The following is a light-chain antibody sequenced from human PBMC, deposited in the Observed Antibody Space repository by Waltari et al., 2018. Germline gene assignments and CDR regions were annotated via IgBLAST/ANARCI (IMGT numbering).Light chain of an antibody. J-gene: IGKJ1*01. CDR2: WAS. Sequence: EIVLTQSPATLSLSPGERAPLSCRASQSVSSSLAWYQQKPGQPPKLLIYWASTRASGVPDRFSGSGVLTEFTLTITNLQPEDVAVYYCQQYYVFPRTFGPGTKVTIK. CDR3: QQYYVFPRT. CDR1: QSVSSS. V-gene: IGKV3-15*01.